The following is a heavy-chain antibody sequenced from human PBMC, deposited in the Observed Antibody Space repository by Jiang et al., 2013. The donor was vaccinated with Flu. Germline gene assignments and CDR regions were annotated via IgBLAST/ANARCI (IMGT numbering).Heavy chain of an antibody. CDR3: ARDRITMVAVSAHNLNDAFDI. V-gene: IGHV1-18*01. CDR2: ISAYNGNT. CDR1: SYNFSNYG. D-gene: IGHD3-10*01. J-gene: IGHJ3*02. Sequence: GAEVKKPGASVKVSCKASSYNFSNYGISWVRQAPGQGLEWMGWISAYNGNTESAQKFQGRISMTTDTFTTTAYLDLWSLRSDDTAVYYCARDRITMVAVSAHNLNDAFDIWGQGTMVTVSS.